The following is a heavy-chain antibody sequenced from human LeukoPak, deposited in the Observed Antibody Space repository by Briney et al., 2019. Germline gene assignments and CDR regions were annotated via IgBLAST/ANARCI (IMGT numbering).Heavy chain of an antibody. V-gene: IGHV4-34*01. D-gene: IGHD5-18*01. J-gene: IGHJ4*02. Sequence: GSLRLSCAASGFTFSSYGMSWVRQAPGKGLEWIGEINHSGSTNYNPSLKSRVTISVDTSKNQFSLKLSSVTAADTAVYYCASTAMVMYYFDYWGQGTLVTVSS. CDR2: INHSGST. CDR3: ASTAMVMYYFDY. CDR1: GFTFSSYG.